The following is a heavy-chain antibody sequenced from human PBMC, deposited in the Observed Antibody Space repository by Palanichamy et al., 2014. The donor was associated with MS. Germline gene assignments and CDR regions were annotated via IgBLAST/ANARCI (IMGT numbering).Heavy chain of an antibody. CDR2: INKDGSEK. V-gene: IGHV3-7*03. CDR3: ARDNSGDGWYY. J-gene: IGHJ4*02. CDR1: GFTFRDYW. Sequence: EVQLVESGGGLVQPGGSLRLSCVASGFTFRDYWMSWVRQAPGKGLEWVANINKDGSEKHYVDSVRGRFTISRDNAKNSLYLQMSSLRVEDTAVYYCARDNSGDGWYYWGQGTLVPVSS. D-gene: IGHD5-24*01.